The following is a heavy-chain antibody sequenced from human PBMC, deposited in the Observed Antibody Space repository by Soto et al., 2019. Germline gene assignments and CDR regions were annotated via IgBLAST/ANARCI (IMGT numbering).Heavy chain of an antibody. CDR1: GSTFSSYS. J-gene: IGHJ6*02. CDR2: ISSSSSYI. D-gene: IGHD6-13*01. V-gene: IGHV3-21*01. CDR3: ARWGEYSSTWYYYYYYYGMDV. Sequence: PXGFLRLSLGASGSTFSSYSTNWVRKAPGKGLEWVSSISSSSSYIYYADSVEGRFTISRDNAKNSLYLQMNSLRAEDTAVYYCARWGEYSSTWYYYYYYYGMDVWGQGTTVTVSS.